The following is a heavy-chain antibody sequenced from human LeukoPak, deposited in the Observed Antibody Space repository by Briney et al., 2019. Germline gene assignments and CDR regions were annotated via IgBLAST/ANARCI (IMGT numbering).Heavy chain of an antibody. J-gene: IGHJ4*02. D-gene: IGHD3-22*01. CDR1: GYSFTSYW. CDR3: ARPFSSGYSEFDY. CDR2: IYPGDSDT. Sequence: GASLQISCKGSGYSFTSYWIGWVRPLPGKGLEWMGIIYPGDSDTRYSPSFQGQVTISADKSISTAYLQWSSLKASDTAMYYCARPFSSGYSEFDYWGQGTLVTVSS. V-gene: IGHV5-51*01.